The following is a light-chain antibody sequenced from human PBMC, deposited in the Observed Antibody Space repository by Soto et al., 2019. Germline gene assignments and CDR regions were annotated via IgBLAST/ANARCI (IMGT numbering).Light chain of an antibody. CDR3: AAWDDSLNGYVV. V-gene: IGLV1-44*01. Sequence: QSVLTQPPSASGTPGQRVTISCSGSSSNIGSNTVNWYQQLPGTAPKLLIYSNNQRPSGVPDRFSGSKSGTSASLAISGLQSEDEAEYYCAAWDDSLNGYVVFGGGTQLTDL. J-gene: IGLJ2*01. CDR2: SNN. CDR1: SSNIGSNT.